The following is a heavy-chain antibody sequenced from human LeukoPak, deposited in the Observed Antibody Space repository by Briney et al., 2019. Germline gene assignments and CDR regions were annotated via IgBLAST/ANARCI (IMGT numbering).Heavy chain of an antibody. Sequence: ASVTVSCKPSVYTFIDYYMHWVRQAPGQGLEWMGWINPNNGVTDYAQKFQGRVTMTRDTSISTIYMELSRLRSDDTAVFYCATGRYDSWSGHTTVFDYWGQGTLVTVSS. V-gene: IGHV1-2*02. J-gene: IGHJ4*02. CDR3: ATGRYDSWSGHTTVFDY. CDR2: INPNNGVT. CDR1: VYTFIDYY. D-gene: IGHD3-3*01.